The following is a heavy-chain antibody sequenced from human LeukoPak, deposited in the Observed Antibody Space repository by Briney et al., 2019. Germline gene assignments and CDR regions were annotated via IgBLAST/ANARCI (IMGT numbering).Heavy chain of an antibody. D-gene: IGHD6-19*01. J-gene: IGHJ4*02. CDR1: GFTLSNFA. Sequence: GGSLRLSCVASGFTLSNFAMRWVRQAPGKGLECVSGILSSGGYISYAEPVKGRFSTSRDNSKNTLYLRMNSLRAEDTAVYYCAREAFYKSGWYSLFGHWGQGTLVTVSS. CDR2: ILSSGGYI. V-gene: IGHV3-23*01. CDR3: AREAFYKSGWYSLFGH.